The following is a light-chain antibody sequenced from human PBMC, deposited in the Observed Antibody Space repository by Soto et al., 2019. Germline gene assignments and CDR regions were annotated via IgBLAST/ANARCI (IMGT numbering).Light chain of an antibody. CDR3: QQYGTSPQT. J-gene: IGKJ1*01. CDR2: DTS. Sequence: IVLTQSPCTLSLYPGERATLSCRASQSVTSNYLAWYQQKPGQAPGLLIYDTSTRASGVPDRFSGSGSGTEFTLTISRLEPEDFAVYYCQQYGTSPQTFGQGTKVDIK. CDR1: QSVTSNY. V-gene: IGKV3-20*01.